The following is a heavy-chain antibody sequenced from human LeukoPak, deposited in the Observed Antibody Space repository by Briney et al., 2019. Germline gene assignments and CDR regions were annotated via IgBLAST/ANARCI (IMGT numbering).Heavy chain of an antibody. V-gene: IGHV4-39*01. J-gene: IGHJ4*02. CDR1: GGSISSTSYY. Sequence: KTSDTLSLTCTVSGGSISSTSYYWGWIRQPPGKGLEWIGSVYYTGSTYYNPSVKSRATISVDTSKNQFSLKLSSGTAADTAVYYGARRKIVGATLFDYWGEGALVTVSS. CDR2: VYYTGST. D-gene: IGHD1-26*01. CDR3: ARRKIVGATLFDY.